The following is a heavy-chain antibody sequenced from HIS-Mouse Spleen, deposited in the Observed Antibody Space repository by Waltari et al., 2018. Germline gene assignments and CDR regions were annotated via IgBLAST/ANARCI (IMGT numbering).Heavy chain of an antibody. Sequence: QVQLQQWGAGLLKPSETLSLTCAVYGGSFRGYYWSWIRQPPGKGLEWIGEINHSGSTNYNPSLKSGVTISVDTSKNQFSLKLSSVTAADTAVYYCARERYYGSGSDYWGQGTLVTVSS. V-gene: IGHV4-34*01. CDR1: GGSFRGYY. CDR2: INHSGST. J-gene: IGHJ4*02. D-gene: IGHD3-10*01. CDR3: ARERYYGSGSDY.